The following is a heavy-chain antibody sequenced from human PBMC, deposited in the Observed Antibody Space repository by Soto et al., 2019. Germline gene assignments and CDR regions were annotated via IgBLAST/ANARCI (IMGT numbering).Heavy chain of an antibody. J-gene: IGHJ4*02. V-gene: IGHV1-18*01. CDR2: ISAYNGNT. Sequence: ASAKVSCKASGYTFTSYGISWVRQAPGQGLEWMGWISAYNGNTNYAQKLQGRVTMTTDTSTSTAYMELRSLRSDDTAVYYCATYLYSGSYYRNWGQGTLVTVSS. CDR1: GYTFTSYG. CDR3: ATYLYSGSYYRN. D-gene: IGHD1-26*01.